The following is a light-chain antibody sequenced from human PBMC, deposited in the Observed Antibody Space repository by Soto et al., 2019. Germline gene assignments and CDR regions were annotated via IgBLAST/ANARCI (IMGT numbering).Light chain of an antibody. CDR3: SAYGGSNNFVV. Sequence: QSALTQPPSASGSPGQSVTISCTGTSSDLGGYNFVSWYQQHPGKGPKLMIYEVTKRPSGVPDRFSGSKSGSTASLTVSRLQAEDEAHYYCSAYGGSNNFVVFGGGTKLTVL. V-gene: IGLV2-8*01. CDR2: EVT. CDR1: SSDLGGYNF. J-gene: IGLJ2*01.